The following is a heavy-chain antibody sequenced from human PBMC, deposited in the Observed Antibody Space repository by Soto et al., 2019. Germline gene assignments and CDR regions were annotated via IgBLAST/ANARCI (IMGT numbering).Heavy chain of an antibody. J-gene: IGHJ6*02. CDR2: ISYDGSNK. CDR1: GFTFSSYA. V-gene: IGHV3-30-3*01. CDR3: ARDSYSNYGATYYYYYGMDV. Sequence: GGSLRLSCAASGFTFSSYAMHWVRQAPGKGLEWAAVISYDGSNKYYADSVKGRFTISRDNSKTTLYLQMNSLRAEDTAVYYCARDSYSNYGATYYYYYGMDVWGQGTTVTVSS. D-gene: IGHD4-4*01.